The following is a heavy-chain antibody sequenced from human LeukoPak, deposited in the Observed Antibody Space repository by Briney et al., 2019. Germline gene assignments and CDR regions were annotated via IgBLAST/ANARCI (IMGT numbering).Heavy chain of an antibody. D-gene: IGHD3-16*02. Sequence: SQTLSLTCAISGDGVSSNRAAWNGIRQSPSRGLEWLGRTYYRSKWYSDYAPSVKSRITIDADTSKNQFSLQLSSVTPEDTAVYYCARIVPACDLYFDLWGRGTLVIVSS. J-gene: IGHJ2*01. CDR1: GDGVSSNRAA. CDR3: ARIVPACDLYFDL. V-gene: IGHV6-1*01. CDR2: TYYRSKWYS.